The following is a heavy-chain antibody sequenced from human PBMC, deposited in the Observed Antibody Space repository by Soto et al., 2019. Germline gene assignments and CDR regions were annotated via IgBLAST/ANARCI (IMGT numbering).Heavy chain of an antibody. V-gene: IGHV3-21*01. D-gene: IGHD6-6*01. CDR2: ISSSSSYI. CDR3: ARDAIAARRPFDY. Sequence: PGGSLRLSCAASGFTSRSYSMTWVRQAPGKGLEWVSSISSSSSYIYYADSVKGRFTISRDNAKNSLYLQMNSLRAEDPAVYYCARDAIAARRPFDYWGQGTLVTVS. J-gene: IGHJ4*02. CDR1: GFTSRSYS.